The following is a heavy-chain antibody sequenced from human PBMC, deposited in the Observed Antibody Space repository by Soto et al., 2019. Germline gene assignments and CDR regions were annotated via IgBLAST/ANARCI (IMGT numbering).Heavy chain of an antibody. D-gene: IGHD3-9*01. CDR3: AKNPSDYDILTGYYKDY. V-gene: IGHV3-23*01. CDR1: GFTFSSYA. Sequence: GGSLRLSCAASGFTFSSYAMSWVRQAPGKGLEWVSAISGSGGSTYYADSMKGRFTISRDNSKNTLYLQMNSLRAEDTAVYYCAKNPSDYDILTGYYKDYWGQGTLVTVSS. J-gene: IGHJ4*02. CDR2: ISGSGGST.